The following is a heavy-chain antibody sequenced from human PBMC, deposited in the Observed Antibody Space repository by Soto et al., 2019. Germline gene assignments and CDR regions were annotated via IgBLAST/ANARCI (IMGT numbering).Heavy chain of an antibody. D-gene: IGHD6-19*01. CDR3: ARDSGYSSGWLYGMDV. Sequence: ASVKVSCKASGYTFTSYYMHWVRQAPGQGLEWMGIINPSGGSTSYAQKFQGRVTMTRDTSTSTVYMELSSLRSEDTAVYYCARDSGYSSGWLYGMDVWGQGTTVTVSS. CDR1: GYTFTSYY. CDR2: INPSGGST. V-gene: IGHV1-46*01. J-gene: IGHJ6*02.